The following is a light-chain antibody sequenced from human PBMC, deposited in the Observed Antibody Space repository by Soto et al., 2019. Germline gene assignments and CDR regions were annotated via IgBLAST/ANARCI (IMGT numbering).Light chain of an antibody. CDR3: QQYTKWPPWM. V-gene: IGKV3-15*01. CDR2: GAS. Sequence: EIVMTQSPATLSVSPGERATLSCRASQGVSTNLACYQQKPGQAPRLLIYGASTRATGVPARFSDSGSGKEFARTISSRQSDDFAVYYCQQYTKWPPWMFGQGTKVDFK. CDR1: QGVSTN. J-gene: IGKJ1*01.